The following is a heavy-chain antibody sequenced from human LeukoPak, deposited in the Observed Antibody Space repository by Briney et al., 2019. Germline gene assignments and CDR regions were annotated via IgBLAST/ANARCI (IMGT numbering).Heavy chain of an antibody. D-gene: IGHD3-22*01. V-gene: IGHV4-4*07. CDR3: AREGTYYYDSSGPWWFDP. CDR2: IYTSGST. Sequence: SETLSLTCTVSGGSISSYYWSWVRQPAGKGLEWIGRIYTSGSTNYNPSLKRRVTISVETSKNQFSLKLSSVTAADTAVYYCAREGTYYYDSSGPWWFDPWGQGTLVTVSS. CDR1: GGSISSYY. J-gene: IGHJ5*02.